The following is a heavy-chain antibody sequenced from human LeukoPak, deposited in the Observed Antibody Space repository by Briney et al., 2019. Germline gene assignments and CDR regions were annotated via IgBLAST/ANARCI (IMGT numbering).Heavy chain of an antibody. CDR2: INHSGST. CDR1: GGSFSGYY. Sequence: SETLSLTCAVYGGSFSGYYWIWIRQPPGKGLEWIGEINHSGSTNYNPSLKSRVTISVDTSKNQFSLKLSSVTAADTAVYYCARVRGYYDSSSEGAFDYWGQGTLVTVSS. D-gene: IGHD3-22*01. V-gene: IGHV4-34*01. CDR3: ARVRGYYDSSSEGAFDY. J-gene: IGHJ4*02.